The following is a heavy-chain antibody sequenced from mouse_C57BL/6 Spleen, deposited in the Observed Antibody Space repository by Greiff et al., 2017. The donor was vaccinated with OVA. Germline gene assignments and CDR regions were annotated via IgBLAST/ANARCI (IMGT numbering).Heavy chain of an antibody. Sequence: QVQLQQPGAELVKPGASVKMSCKASGYTFTSYWITWVKQRPGQGLEWIGDIYPGSGSTNYNEKFKSKATLTVDTSSSTAYMRLSSLTSEDSAVYYCASAGYYGSSYGYWGQGTTLTVSS. CDR3: ASAGYYGSSYGY. V-gene: IGHV1-55*01. J-gene: IGHJ2*01. CDR1: GYTFTSYW. CDR2: IYPGSGST. D-gene: IGHD1-1*01.